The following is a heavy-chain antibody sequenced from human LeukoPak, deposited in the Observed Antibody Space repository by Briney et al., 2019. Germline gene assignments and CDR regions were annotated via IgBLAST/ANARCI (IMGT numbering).Heavy chain of an antibody. CDR3: TRGYSSSWYQPSGRFDC. D-gene: IGHD6-13*01. CDR1: GFIFGDYA. Sequence: GGSLRLSCTGYGFIFGDYAMSWFRQAPGKGLEWVGFIRNKAYGGTTEYAASVKGRFSISRDDSKSIAYLQMNSLKSEDTAVYYCTRGYSSSWYQPSGRFDCWGQGTLVTVSS. CDR2: IRNKAYGGTT. V-gene: IGHV3-49*03. J-gene: IGHJ4*02.